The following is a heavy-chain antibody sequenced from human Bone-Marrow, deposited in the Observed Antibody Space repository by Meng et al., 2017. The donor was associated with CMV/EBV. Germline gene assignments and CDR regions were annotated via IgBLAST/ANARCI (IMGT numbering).Heavy chain of an antibody. CDR3: VEAELLWGYGMDV. J-gene: IGHJ6*02. D-gene: IGHD1-26*01. CDR2: ISNSGNTI. V-gene: IGHV3-48*03. Sequence: GESLKISCAASGFTFSSYEMDWVRQAPGKRLEWLSYISNSGNTIYYADSVNGRFTISRDNAKNSLHLQMNSLRAEDTALYYCVEAELLWGYGMDVWGQGTTVTVSS. CDR1: GFTFSSYE.